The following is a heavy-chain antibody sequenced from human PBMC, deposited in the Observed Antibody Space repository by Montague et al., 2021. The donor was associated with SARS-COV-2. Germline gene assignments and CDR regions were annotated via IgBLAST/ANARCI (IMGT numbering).Heavy chain of an antibody. CDR1: GGSINYYY. CDR3: ARGDHPQSGSWYCFDT. CDR2: IYSSGNA. J-gene: IGHJ4*02. V-gene: IGHV4-4*07. D-gene: IGHD6-13*01. Sequence: SETLSLTCTVSGGSINYYYWHWLRQSAAKGLEWIGRIYSSGNANYSPSLNSRVPMSVDTSQNQFSLKLNSLTAADTAVYYCARGDHPQSGSWYCFDTWGQGALVTVSS.